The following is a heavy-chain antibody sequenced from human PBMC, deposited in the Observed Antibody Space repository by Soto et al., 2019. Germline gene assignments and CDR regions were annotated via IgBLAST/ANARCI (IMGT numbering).Heavy chain of an antibody. Sequence: QVQLVQSEAEVKKPGSSVKVSCKASGGTFSSYAISWVRQAPGQGLEWMGGIIPIFGTANYAQKFQGRVTITADESTSTAYMELSSLRSEDTAVYYCARDPGIAAAGTHGYFQHWGQGTLVTVSS. CDR2: IIPIFGTA. CDR1: GGTFSSYA. V-gene: IGHV1-69*01. D-gene: IGHD6-13*01. CDR3: ARDPGIAAAGTHGYFQH. J-gene: IGHJ1*01.